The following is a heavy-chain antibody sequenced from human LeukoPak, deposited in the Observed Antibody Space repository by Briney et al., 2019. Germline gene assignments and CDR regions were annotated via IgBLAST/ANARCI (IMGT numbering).Heavy chain of an antibody. V-gene: IGHV3-23*01. CDR2: ISGGGEST. CDR1: GFTFSSYA. D-gene: IGHD6-19*01. CDR3: AKGKYSSGGVPNY. Sequence: GGSLRLSCAASGFTFSSYAMSWVRQAPGKGLEWVSSISGGGESTYYADSVKGRFTVSRDNSKNTLYLQINSLRGEDTAVYYCAKGKYSSGGVPNYWGQGTLVTVSS. J-gene: IGHJ4*02.